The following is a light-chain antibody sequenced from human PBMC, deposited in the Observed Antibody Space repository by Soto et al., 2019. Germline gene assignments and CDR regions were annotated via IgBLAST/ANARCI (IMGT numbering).Light chain of an antibody. J-gene: IGLJ1*01. CDR3: CSYTTSSTLV. V-gene: IGLV2-14*01. CDR2: NVR. Sequence: QSALTQPPSASGSPGQSVTISCTGTTSDIGAYDSVAWYQHNPGKAPKLLIYNVRSRPSGVSSRFSGSKSGNTASLSLSGLQPEDEADYYCCSYTTSSTLVFGTGTKVTVL. CDR1: TSDIGAYDS.